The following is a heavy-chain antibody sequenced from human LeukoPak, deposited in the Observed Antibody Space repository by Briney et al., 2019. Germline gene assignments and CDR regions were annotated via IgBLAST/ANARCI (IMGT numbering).Heavy chain of an antibody. D-gene: IGHD3-16*02. V-gene: IGHV3-74*01. J-gene: IGHJ4*02. CDR3: ARVDDYIWGSYRTDY. CDR2: INSDGSST. Sequence: GRSLRLSCAASGFTFSSYWMHWVRQAPGKGLVWVSRINSDGSSTSYADSVKGRFTISRDNAKNTLYLQMNSLRAEDTAVYYCARVDDYIWGSYRTDYWGQGTLVTVSS. CDR1: GFTFSSYW.